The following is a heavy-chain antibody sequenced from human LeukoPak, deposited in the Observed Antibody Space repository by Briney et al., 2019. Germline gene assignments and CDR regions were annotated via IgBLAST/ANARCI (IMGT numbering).Heavy chain of an antibody. CDR1: GGSISSSSYY. D-gene: IGHD3-10*01. Sequence: PSETLSLTCTVSGGSISSSSYYWGWIRQPPGKGLEWIGSIYYSGSTYYNPSLKSRVTISVDTSKNQFSLKLSSVTAADTAVYYCAREWTNGSGSYYFYYWGQGTLVTVSS. V-gene: IGHV4-39*07. CDR2: IYYSGST. J-gene: IGHJ4*02. CDR3: AREWTNGSGSYYFYY.